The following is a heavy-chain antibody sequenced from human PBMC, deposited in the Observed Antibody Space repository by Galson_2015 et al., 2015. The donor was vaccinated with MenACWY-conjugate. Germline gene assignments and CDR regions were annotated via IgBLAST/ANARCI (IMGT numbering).Heavy chain of an antibody. J-gene: IGHJ6*03. V-gene: IGHV3-74*01. CDR1: GFIFSSYW. CDR3: ARSYVPGSDRKNYYMDV. Sequence: SLRLSCAASGFIFSSYWMHWVRQAPGKGLVWVSRVNSDGSGTGYADSVKDRFTISRDNAKNMLFLQMNSLKVGDTAVYYCARSYVPGSDRKNYYMDVWGRGTTVTVSS. D-gene: IGHD3-16*01. CDR2: VNSDGSGT.